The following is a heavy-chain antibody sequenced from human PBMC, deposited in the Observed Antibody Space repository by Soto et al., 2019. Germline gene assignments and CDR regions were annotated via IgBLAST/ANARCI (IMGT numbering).Heavy chain of an antibody. CDR3: ARVLTFRSGSYGGMGY. Sequence: QVQLVQSGAEVKKHGASVKVSCKASGYTFTGYYMHWVRQAPGQGLEWMGWINPNSGGTNYAQEFQGRVTMTRDTSISTAYMELSRLRSDDTAVYYCARVLTFRSGSYGGMGYWGQGTLVTVSS. D-gene: IGHD1-26*01. CDR1: GYTFTGYY. J-gene: IGHJ4*02. CDR2: INPNSGGT. V-gene: IGHV1-2*02.